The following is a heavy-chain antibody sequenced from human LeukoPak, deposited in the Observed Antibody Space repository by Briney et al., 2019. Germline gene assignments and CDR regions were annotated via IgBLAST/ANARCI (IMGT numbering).Heavy chain of an antibody. D-gene: IGHD6-13*01. CDR3: ARSRGYSSSWWAPGHFDY. J-gene: IGHJ4*02. Sequence: SETLSLTCAVYGGSFSGYYWSWIRQPPGKGLEWIGEINHSGSTNYNPSLKSRVTISVDTSKNQFSLELSSVTAADTAVYYCARSRGYSSSWWAPGHFDYWGQGTLVTVSS. CDR1: GGSFSGYY. CDR2: INHSGST. V-gene: IGHV4-34*01.